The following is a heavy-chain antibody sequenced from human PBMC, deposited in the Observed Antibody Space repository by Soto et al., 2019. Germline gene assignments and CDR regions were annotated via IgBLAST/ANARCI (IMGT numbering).Heavy chain of an antibody. J-gene: IGHJ4*02. V-gene: IGHV3-21*01. CDR2: ISSSSSYI. D-gene: IGHD1-26*01. CDR1: GFTFSSYS. Sequence: EVQLVESGGGLVKPGGSLRLSCAASGFTFSSYSMNWVRQAPGKGLEWVSSISSSSSYIYYADSVKGRFTISRDNAKNSLYLQMNSLRAEDTAVYCCARDRGSGSYYFDYWGQGTLVTVSS. CDR3: ARDRGSGSYYFDY.